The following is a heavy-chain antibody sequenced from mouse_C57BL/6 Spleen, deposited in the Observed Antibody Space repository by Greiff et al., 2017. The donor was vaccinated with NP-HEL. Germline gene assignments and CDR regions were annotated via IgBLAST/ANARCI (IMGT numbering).Heavy chain of an antibody. Sequence: QVQLQQSGAELVKPGASVKISCKASGYAFSSYWMNWVKQRPGKGLEWIGQIYPGDGDTNYNGKFKGKATLTADKSSSTAYMQLSSLTSEDSAVYFCARSLPYGSSSGDWYFDVWGTGTTVTVSS. CDR1: GYAFSSYW. CDR2: IYPGDGDT. CDR3: ARSLPYGSSSGDWYFDV. J-gene: IGHJ1*03. V-gene: IGHV1-80*01. D-gene: IGHD1-1*01.